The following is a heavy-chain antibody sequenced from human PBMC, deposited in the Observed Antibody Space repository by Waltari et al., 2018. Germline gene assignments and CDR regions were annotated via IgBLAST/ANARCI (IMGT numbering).Heavy chain of an antibody. CDR1: GDSLMYTIYY. J-gene: IGHJ5*01. CDR3: ARDPTKGVYNWFDP. D-gene: IGHD3-10*01. V-gene: IGHV4-39*07. CDR2: TYYDGTT. Sequence: QPQLPESGPRLVKPSETLSLTCSVSGDSLMYTIYYWCWIRKPPGKGLEWIGSTYYDGTTHYNSSLKGRATISVDPTKNQFSLEISSTTAADTAVYYCARDPTKGVYNWFDPWGQGILVIVSS.